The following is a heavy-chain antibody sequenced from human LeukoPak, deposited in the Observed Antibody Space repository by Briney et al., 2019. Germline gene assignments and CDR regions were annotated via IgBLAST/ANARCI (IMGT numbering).Heavy chain of an antibody. J-gene: IGHJ4*02. CDR2: IGGGDT. Sequence: QSGGSLRLSCAASGFDFSTYAMSWVRQAPGRGLEWVSGIGGGDTHYADSVKGRFTISRDNSKNTLYLQMNSLRAEDTAVYYCAKDQLVAHIVVVTAIEAPDYWGQGTLVTVSS. CDR1: GFDFSTYA. D-gene: IGHD2-21*02. CDR3: AKDQLVAHIVVVTAIEAPDY. V-gene: IGHV3-23*01.